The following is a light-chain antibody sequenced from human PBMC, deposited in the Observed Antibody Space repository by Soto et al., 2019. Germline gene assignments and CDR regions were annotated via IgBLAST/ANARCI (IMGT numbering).Light chain of an antibody. CDR2: GAS. Sequence: EIVLTQSPGTLSLSPGERATLSCRASQSVSANNLAWYQQKAGQAPRLLIYGASTRATGIPARFSGSGSGTEFTLTISSLQSEDFAVYYCQQYNNWPRTFGQGTKVDIK. V-gene: IGKV3-15*01. CDR3: QQYNNWPRT. CDR1: QSVSANN. J-gene: IGKJ1*01.